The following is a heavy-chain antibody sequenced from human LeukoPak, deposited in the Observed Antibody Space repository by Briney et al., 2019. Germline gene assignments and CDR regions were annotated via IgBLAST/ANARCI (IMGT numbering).Heavy chain of an antibody. CDR3: ARDYYDSSGYPGPYYYYMDV. V-gene: IGHV1-2*02. CDR2: INPNSGGT. D-gene: IGHD3-22*01. CDR1: GYTLTGYY. J-gene: IGHJ6*03. Sequence: ASVKVSCKASGYTLTGYYMHWVRQAPGQGPEWMGWINPNSGGTNYAQKFQGRVTMTRDTSISTAYMELSRLRSDDTAVYYCARDYYDSSGYPGPYYYYMDVWGKGTTVTISS.